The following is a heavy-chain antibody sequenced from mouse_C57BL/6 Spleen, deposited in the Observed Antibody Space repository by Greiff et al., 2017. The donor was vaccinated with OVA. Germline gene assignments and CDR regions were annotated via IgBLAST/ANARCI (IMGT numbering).Heavy chain of an antibody. CDR1: GYTFTSYW. CDR2: IDPSDSYT. CDR3: ARSGYDYDAMDY. Sequence: VQLQQPGAELVMPGASVKLSCKASGYTFTSYWMHWVKQRPGQGLEWIGEIDPSDSYTNYNQKFKGKATLTVDKSSSTAYMQLSSLTSEDSAVYYCARSGYDYDAMDYWGQGTSVTVSS. V-gene: IGHV1-69*01. J-gene: IGHJ4*01. D-gene: IGHD1-3*01.